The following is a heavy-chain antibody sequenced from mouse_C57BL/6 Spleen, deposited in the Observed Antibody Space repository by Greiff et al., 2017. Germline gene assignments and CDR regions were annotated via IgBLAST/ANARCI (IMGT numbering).Heavy chain of an antibody. CDR1: GYTFTSYW. CDR2: IYPGSGST. D-gene: IGHD2-3*01. V-gene: IGHV1-55*01. Sequence: VQLQQPGAELVKPGASVKMSCKASGYTFTSYWITWVKQRPGQGLEWIGDIYPGSGSTNYNEKFKSKATLTVDTSSSTAYMQLSSLTSEDSAVYYCARSEDGYPWYFDVWGTGTPVTVSS. J-gene: IGHJ1*03. CDR3: ARSEDGYPWYFDV.